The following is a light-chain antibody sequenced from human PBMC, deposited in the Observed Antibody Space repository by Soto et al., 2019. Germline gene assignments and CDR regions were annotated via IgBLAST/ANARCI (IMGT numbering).Light chain of an antibody. CDR1: QSVFYSSNNENF. CDR2: WAS. J-gene: IGKJ3*01. Sequence: DIVMTQSPESLAVSLGERATINCKSSQSVFYSSNNENFLAWYQQKPRQPPKLLIYWASTRESGVPDRFSGSGSGTDFTLTIGSLQAEDVAVYYCQQYYKAPFTFGPGTKVDIK. CDR3: QQYYKAPFT. V-gene: IGKV4-1*01.